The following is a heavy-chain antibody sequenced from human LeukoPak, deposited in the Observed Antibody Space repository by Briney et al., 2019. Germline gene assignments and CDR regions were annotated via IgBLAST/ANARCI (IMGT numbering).Heavy chain of an antibody. Sequence: ASVKVSCKASGYTFTSYGISWVRQAPGQGLEWMGWISAYNGNTNYAQKPQGRVTMTTDTSTSTAYMELRSLRSDDTAVYYCARESYSSGWYPQGKYYYYYGMDVWGQGTTVTVSS. V-gene: IGHV1-18*01. D-gene: IGHD6-19*01. CDR2: ISAYNGNT. J-gene: IGHJ6*02. CDR3: ARESYSSGWYPQGKYYYYYGMDV. CDR1: GYTFTSYG.